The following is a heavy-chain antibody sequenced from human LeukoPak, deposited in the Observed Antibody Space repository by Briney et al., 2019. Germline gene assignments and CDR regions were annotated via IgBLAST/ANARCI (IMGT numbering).Heavy chain of an antibody. CDR3: AKQMAVDYFDY. D-gene: IGHD5-24*01. Sequence: GGSLRLSCAASGFTFSNFGMHWVRQAPGKGLEWVAVISYDAKNEYYADSVKGRFTISRDNAKNTLYLQMNSLRAEDTAVYYCAKQMAVDYFDYWGQGTLVTVSS. J-gene: IGHJ4*02. CDR2: ISYDAKNE. V-gene: IGHV3-30*18. CDR1: GFTFSNFG.